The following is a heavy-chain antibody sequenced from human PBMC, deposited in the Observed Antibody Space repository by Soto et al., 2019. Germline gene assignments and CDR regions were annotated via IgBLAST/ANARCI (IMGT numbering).Heavy chain of an antibody. CDR1: GYTLTELS. CDR3: ATDRRIVGATTCGWGWFDP. V-gene: IGHV1-24*01. CDR2: FDPEDGET. J-gene: IGHJ5*02. D-gene: IGHD1-26*01. Sequence: QVQLVQSGAEVKKPGASVKVSCKVSGYTLTELSMHWVRQAPGKGLEWMGGFDPEDGETIYAQKFQGRVTMTEDTTTDTAYMQLSSLRSEDTAVYYCATDRRIVGATTCGWGWFDPWGQGTLVTVSS.